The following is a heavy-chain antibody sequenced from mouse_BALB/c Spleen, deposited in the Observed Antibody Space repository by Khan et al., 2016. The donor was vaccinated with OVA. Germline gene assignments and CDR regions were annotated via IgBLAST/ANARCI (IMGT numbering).Heavy chain of an antibody. V-gene: IGHV2-6-2*01. Sequence: QVQLKQSGPDLVAPSQSLSITCTVSGFSLTTYGVHWVRQPPGKGLEWLGVIWSDGKTTYNSPLKSRLSISKDNSKSQVFLKMNSLQTDDTAMYHCARCNFYAMDYWGQGTSVTVSS. CDR2: IWSDGKT. D-gene: IGHD2-1*01. J-gene: IGHJ4*01. CDR1: GFSLTTYG. CDR3: ARCNFYAMDY.